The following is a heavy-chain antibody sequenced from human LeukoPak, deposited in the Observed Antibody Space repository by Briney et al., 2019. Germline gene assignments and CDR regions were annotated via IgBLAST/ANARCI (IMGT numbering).Heavy chain of an antibody. CDR1: GGSFSSYT. J-gene: IGHJ3*02. CDR2: IHHSGST. V-gene: IGHV4-34*01. CDR3: ARSFGGENI. D-gene: IGHD3-3*01. Sequence: SETLSHTCAVYGGSFSSYTWTWIRQPPGKGLEWIGQIHHSGSTNYNPSLKSRVTISLDTSSNQFSLKVTSVTAADTAVYYCARSFGGENIWGEGTMVTVSS.